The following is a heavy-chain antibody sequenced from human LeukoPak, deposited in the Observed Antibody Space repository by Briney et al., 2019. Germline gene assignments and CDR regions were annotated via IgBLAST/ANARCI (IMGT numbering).Heavy chain of an antibody. CDR1: GYTFTSYG. D-gene: IGHD2-8*01. J-gene: IGHJ4*02. Sequence: GASVKVSCKASGYTFTSYGISWVRQAPGQGLEWMGWISAYNGNTNYAQKLQGRVTMTTDTSTSTAYMELRSLRSDDTAVYYCARSKARLQWYYFDYWGQGTLVTVSS. CDR3: ARSKARLQWYYFDY. CDR2: ISAYNGNT. V-gene: IGHV1-18*01.